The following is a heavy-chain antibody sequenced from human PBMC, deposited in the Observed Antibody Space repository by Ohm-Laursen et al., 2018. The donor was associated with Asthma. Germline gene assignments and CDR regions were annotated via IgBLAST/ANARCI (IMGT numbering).Heavy chain of an antibody. V-gene: IGHV3-30*18. CDR1: GFTFSSYG. CDR3: AKEAGLVIFDY. Sequence: SLRLSCAASGFTFSSYGMHWVRQAPGKVLEWVAVISYDGSNKYYADSVRGRFTISRDNSKNTLYLQMNSLRAEDTAVYYCAKEAGLVIFDYWGQGTLVTVSS. J-gene: IGHJ4*02. CDR2: ISYDGSNK. D-gene: IGHD3-10*01.